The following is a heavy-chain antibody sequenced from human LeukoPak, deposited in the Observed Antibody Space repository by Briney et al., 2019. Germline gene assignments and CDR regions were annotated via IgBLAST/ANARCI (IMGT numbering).Heavy chain of an antibody. CDR3: ARRTIYYYFDY. CDR2: INHSGST. CDR1: GGSFSGYY. D-gene: IGHD2-2*02. J-gene: IGHJ4*02. Sequence: SETLSLTCAVYGGSFSGYYWSWIRQPPGKGLEWIGEINHSGSTNYNPSLKSRVTISVDTSKNQFSLKLSSVTAADTAVYYCARRTIYYYFDYWGQGTLVVVSS. V-gene: IGHV4-34*01.